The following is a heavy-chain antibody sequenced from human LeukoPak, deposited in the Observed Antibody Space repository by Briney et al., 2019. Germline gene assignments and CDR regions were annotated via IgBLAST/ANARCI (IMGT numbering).Heavy chain of an antibody. V-gene: IGHV4-30-2*01. D-gene: IGHD2-2*01. Sequence: PSQTPSLTCAVSGGSISSGGYSWSWIRQPPGKGLEWIGYIYHSGSTYYNPSLKSRVTISVDRSKNQFSLKLSSVTAADTAVYYCARVQYCSSTSCYGGGWFDPWGQGTLVTVSS. CDR1: GGSISSGGYS. CDR2: IYHSGST. CDR3: ARVQYCSSTSCYGGGWFDP. J-gene: IGHJ5*02.